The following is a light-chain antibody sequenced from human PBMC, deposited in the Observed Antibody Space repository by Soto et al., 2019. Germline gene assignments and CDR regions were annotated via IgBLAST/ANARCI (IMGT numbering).Light chain of an antibody. CDR2: GNS. V-gene: IGLV1-40*01. CDR3: QSYDSSVTLRV. CDR1: SSNIGAGYD. Sequence: QSVLTQPPSVSGAPGQRVTISCTASSSNIGAGYDVHWYQQLPGTAPKLLIYGNSNRPSGVPDRFCGSKSGTSASLAITGLQADDEADYYCQSYDSSVTLRVFGTGTKVTVL. J-gene: IGLJ1*01.